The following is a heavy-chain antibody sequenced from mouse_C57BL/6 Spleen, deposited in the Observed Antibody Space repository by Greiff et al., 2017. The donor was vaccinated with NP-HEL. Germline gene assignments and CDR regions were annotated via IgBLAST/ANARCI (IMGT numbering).Heavy chain of an antibody. CDR2: IYPGDGDT. CDR1: GYAFSSSW. J-gene: IGHJ2*01. V-gene: IGHV1-82*01. CDR3: ASPLYDYDASYYFDY. D-gene: IGHD2-4*01. Sequence: QVHVKQSGPELVKPGASVKISCKASGYAFSSSWMNWVKQRPGKGLEWIGRIYPGDGDTNYNGKFKGKATLTADKSSSTAYMQLSSLTSEDSAVYFCASPLYDYDASYYFDYWGQGTTLTVSS.